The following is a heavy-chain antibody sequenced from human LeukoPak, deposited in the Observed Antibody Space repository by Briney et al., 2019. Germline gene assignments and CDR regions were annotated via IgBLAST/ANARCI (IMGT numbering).Heavy chain of an antibody. Sequence: SETLSLTCTVSGGSINSYYWNWIRQPPRKGLEWIGYIYYSGSTNYNPSLKSRVNISVYTSKNQFSLNLTSVSAADTAVYYCARQGAVAGTFDYWGQGTLVTVSS. J-gene: IGHJ4*02. CDR3: ARQGAVAGTFDY. V-gene: IGHV4-59*08. CDR1: GGSINSYY. CDR2: IYYSGST. D-gene: IGHD6-19*01.